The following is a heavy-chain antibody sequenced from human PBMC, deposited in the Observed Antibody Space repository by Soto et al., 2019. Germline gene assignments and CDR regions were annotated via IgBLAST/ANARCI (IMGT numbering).Heavy chain of an antibody. D-gene: IGHD6-19*01. CDR2: IYYSGST. Sequence: SETLSLTCTVSGGSISSSSYYWGWIRQPPGKGLEWIGSIYYSGSTYYNPSLKSRVTISVDTSKNQYLLKLSSVTAADTAVYYCARLYSSGWYFRDAFDIWGQGTMVTVSS. J-gene: IGHJ3*02. CDR3: ARLYSSGWYFRDAFDI. CDR1: GGSISSSSYY. V-gene: IGHV4-39*01.